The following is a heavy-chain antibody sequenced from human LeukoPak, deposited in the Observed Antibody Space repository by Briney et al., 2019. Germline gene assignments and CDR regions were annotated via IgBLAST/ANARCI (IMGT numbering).Heavy chain of an antibody. D-gene: IGHD6-19*01. CDR2: IYTSGST. J-gene: IGHJ4*02. CDR1: GGSISSGSYY. CDR3: ARDTQWLGFIDY. Sequence: SETLSLTCTVSGGSISSGSYYWSWIRQPAGKGLEWMGRIYTSGSTNYNPSLKSRVTISVDTSKNQFSLKLSSVTAADTAVYYCARDTQWLGFIDYWGQGTLITVSP. V-gene: IGHV4-61*02.